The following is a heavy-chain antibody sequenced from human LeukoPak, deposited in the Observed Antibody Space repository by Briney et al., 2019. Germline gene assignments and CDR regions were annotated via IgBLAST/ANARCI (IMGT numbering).Heavy chain of an antibody. CDR3: ARSWGSRNYYYYMDV. D-gene: IGHD6-13*01. V-gene: IGHV4-34*01. Sequence: PSETLSLTCAVYGGSFSGYYWSWIRQPPGKGLEWIGEINHSGSTNYNPSLKSRVTTSVDTSKNQFSLKLSSVTAADTAVYYCARSWGSRNYYYYMDVWGKGTTVTVSS. CDR2: INHSGST. J-gene: IGHJ6*03. CDR1: GGSFSGYY.